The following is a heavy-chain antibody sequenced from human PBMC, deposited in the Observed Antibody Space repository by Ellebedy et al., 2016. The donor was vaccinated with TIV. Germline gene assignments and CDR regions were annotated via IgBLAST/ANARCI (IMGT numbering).Heavy chain of an antibody. J-gene: IGHJ4*02. D-gene: IGHD4-23*01. CDR1: DASISSYY. CDR2: LYHSGIT. V-gene: IGHV4-59*08. CDR3: ARRGNYGGPFDY. Sequence: MPSETLSPTCTVPDASISSYYWSWIRQPPGKGLEWIAYLYHSGITNYNPSLKSRVTMSVDTSKNQFSLKLNSLSAADTAVYYCARRGNYGGPFDYWGQGTLVTVYS.